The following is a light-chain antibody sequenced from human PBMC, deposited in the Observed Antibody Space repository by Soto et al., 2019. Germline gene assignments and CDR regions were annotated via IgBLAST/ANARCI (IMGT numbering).Light chain of an antibody. Sequence: DIVMTQSPDSLAVSLGERATINCKSSQIVLYSSNNKNYLAWYHQKPGQPPRLLIYDASTRATGIPARFSGSGSGTDFTLTISSLEPEDFAVYYCQQRSNWPITFGQGTRLEIK. CDR2: DAS. J-gene: IGKJ5*01. CDR1: QIVLYSSNNKNY. CDR3: QQRSNWPIT. V-gene: IGKV4-1*01.